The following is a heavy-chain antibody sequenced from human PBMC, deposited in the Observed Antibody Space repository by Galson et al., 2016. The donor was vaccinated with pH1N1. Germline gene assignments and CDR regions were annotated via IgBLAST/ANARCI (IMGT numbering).Heavy chain of an antibody. Sequence: SLRLSCAASGFTFGTYAMSWVRQIPEKGLEWVATIGGTGRSTYYLDSVEGRFTISRDNSKNTLYLQMNTLRAEDTAVYYCAKDLLTWESYRYELETCGRGTLVTVSS. V-gene: IGHV3-23*01. D-gene: IGHD3-16*02. J-gene: IGHJ5*02. CDR3: AKDLLTWESYRYELET. CDR2: IGGTGRST. CDR1: GFTFGTYA.